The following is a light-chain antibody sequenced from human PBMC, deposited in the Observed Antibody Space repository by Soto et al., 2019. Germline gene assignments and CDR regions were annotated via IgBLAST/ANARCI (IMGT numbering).Light chain of an antibody. J-gene: IGKJ3*01. CDR3: QQYGNSLFT. V-gene: IGKV3-20*01. CDR2: GAS. Sequence: EIVLTQSPGTLSLSPGERATLSCRASQSISSNYLAWYQQKFGQAPRLLIYGASTRATGIPDRFSGSGSGTDFTLTISRLEPEDFAVYFCQQYGNSLFTFGPGTKVDIK. CDR1: QSISSNY.